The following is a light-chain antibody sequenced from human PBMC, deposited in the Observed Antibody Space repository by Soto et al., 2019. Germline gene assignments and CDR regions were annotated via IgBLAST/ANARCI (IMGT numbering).Light chain of an antibody. J-gene: IGKJ4*01. V-gene: IGKV3-11*01. CDR3: QQRSNWPLLT. CDR2: DAS. CDR1: QSVSSY. Sequence: EIVLTQSPATLSLSPGEIATLSFSASQSVSSYLAWYQQKPGQAPRLLIYDASNRATGIPARFSGSGSGTDFTLTISSLEPEDFAVYYCQQRSNWPLLTFGGGTKVDI.